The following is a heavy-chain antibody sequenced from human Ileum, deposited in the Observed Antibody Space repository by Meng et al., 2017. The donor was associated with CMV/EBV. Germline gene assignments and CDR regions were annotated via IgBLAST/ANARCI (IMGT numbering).Heavy chain of an antibody. CDR3: AKDRDSHGGVFDS. D-gene: IGHD3-16*01. V-gene: IGHV4-59*02. Sequence: GSLRLSCSVSGGSVSSYSWSWIRQPPGKGLEWIGHLFYNGNTNYSPSLRGRASISVGTSNNQFSLKLNSATAADTPVYYCAKDRDSHGGVFDSWGQGTLVTVSS. CDR1: GGSVSSYS. CDR2: LFYNGNT. J-gene: IGHJ4*02.